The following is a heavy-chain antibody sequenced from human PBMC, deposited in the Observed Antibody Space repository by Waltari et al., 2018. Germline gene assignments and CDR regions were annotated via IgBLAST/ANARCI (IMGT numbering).Heavy chain of an antibody. D-gene: IGHD3-10*01. Sequence: QLQLQESGPGLVKPSETLSLTCSVSGGSISSSSYHWGWIRQSPGQGLEWIGYIYYSGSTYYNPSLKSRVTISVDTSKNQFSLKLSSVTAADTAVYYCARRAGEYYYGSGSPSIAFDIWGQGTMVTVSS. CDR2: IYYSGST. CDR3: ARRAGEYYYGSGSPSIAFDI. J-gene: IGHJ3*02. CDR1: GGSISSSSYH. V-gene: IGHV4-39*07.